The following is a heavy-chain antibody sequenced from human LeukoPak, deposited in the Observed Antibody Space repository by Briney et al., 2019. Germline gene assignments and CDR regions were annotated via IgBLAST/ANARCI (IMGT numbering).Heavy chain of an antibody. Sequence: PSETLSLTCTVSGGSISSSSYSWGWIGQPPGKGLEWIGSIYYSGTTYYNPSLKSRVTISVDTSKIQFSLKLSSVAATDTAVYFCARLRFDFWSGYTHPYFDYWGQGTLVTVSS. CDR2: IYYSGTT. V-gene: IGHV4-39*01. D-gene: IGHD3-3*01. CDR1: GGSISSSSYS. J-gene: IGHJ4*02. CDR3: ARLRFDFWSGYTHPYFDY.